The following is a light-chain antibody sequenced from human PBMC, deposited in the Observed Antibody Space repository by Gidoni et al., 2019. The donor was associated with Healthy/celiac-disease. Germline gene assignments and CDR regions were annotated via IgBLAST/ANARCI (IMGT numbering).Light chain of an antibody. Sequence: DIVMTQSPDSLAVSLGERATINCKSSQSVLYSSNNTNYLAWYQQKPGQPPKLLIDWASTRESVVPDRFSGSGSGTDFTLTISSLQAEDVAVYYCQQYYSTAWTLGQGTKVEIK. V-gene: IGKV4-1*01. CDR2: WAS. J-gene: IGKJ1*01. CDR3: QQYYSTAWT. CDR1: QSVLYSSNNTNY.